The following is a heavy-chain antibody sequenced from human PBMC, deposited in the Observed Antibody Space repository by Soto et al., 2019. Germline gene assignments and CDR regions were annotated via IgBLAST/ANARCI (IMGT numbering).Heavy chain of an antibody. CDR1: GGTFSSYA. CDR3: ARGAVAGTRSWFDP. J-gene: IGHJ5*02. V-gene: IGHV1-69*13. D-gene: IGHD6-19*01. CDR2: IIPIFGTA. Sequence: SVKVSCKASGGTFSSYAISWVRQAPGQGLEWMGGIIPIFGTANYAQKFQGRVTITADDSTSTAYMELSSLRSEDTAVYYCARGAVAGTRSWFDPWGQGTLVTVSS.